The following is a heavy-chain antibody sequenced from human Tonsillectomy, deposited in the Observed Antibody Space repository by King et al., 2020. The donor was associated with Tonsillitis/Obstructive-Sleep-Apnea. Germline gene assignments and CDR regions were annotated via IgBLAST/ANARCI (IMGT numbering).Heavy chain of an antibody. J-gene: IGHJ5*02. Sequence: TLKESCPTLVKPTQTLTLTCTFSGFSLSTSGVGVGWIRQPPGKALEWLALIYWDDDKRYSPSLKSRLTLTKDTSKNQVVLTMTNMDPVDTATYYCAHRPEYDCGSGFPKDWFDAWGQGTLVTVSS. CDR1: GFSLSTSGVG. CDR3: AHRPEYDCGSGFPKDWFDA. V-gene: IGHV2-5*02. CDR2: IYWDDDK. D-gene: IGHD3-3*01.